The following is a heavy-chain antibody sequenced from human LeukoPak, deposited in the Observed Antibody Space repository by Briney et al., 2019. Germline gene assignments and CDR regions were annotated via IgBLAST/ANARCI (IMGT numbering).Heavy chain of an antibody. V-gene: IGHV1-8*03. J-gene: IGHJ5*02. CDR3: AKGGIAAAGEFDP. D-gene: IGHD6-13*01. CDR2: INPNSGNT. CDR1: GYSFTSYD. Sequence: ASVKVSCKASGYSFTSYDIKWVRQATGQGLEWLGWINPNSGNTGYAQKFQGRVTITRNTSISTAYMELSSLRSEDTAVYYCAKGGIAAAGEFDPWGQGTLVTVSS.